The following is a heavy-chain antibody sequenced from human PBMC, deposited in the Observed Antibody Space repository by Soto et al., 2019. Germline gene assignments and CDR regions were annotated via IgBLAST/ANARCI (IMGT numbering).Heavy chain of an antibody. J-gene: IGHJ4*02. CDR3: AKAPMLYGSGSYSIYYFDY. CDR2: ISGSGGST. D-gene: IGHD3-10*01. V-gene: IGHV3-23*01. Sequence: GGSLRLSCAASGFTLSSYAMSWVRQAPGKGLEWVSAISGSGGSTYYADSVKGRFTISRDNSKNTLYLQMNSLRAEDTAVYYCAKAPMLYGSGSYSIYYFDYWGQGTLVTVSS. CDR1: GFTLSSYA.